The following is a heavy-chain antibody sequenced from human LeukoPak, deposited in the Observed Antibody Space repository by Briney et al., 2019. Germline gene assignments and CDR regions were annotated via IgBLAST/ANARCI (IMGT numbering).Heavy chain of an antibody. V-gene: IGHV3-53*01. D-gene: IGHD3-22*01. J-gene: IGHJ4*02. CDR1: GFTISNNY. CDR3: AKYYYDSSGYYITPPARAPDY. CDR2: IYSGGST. Sequence: PGGSLRLSCAASGFTISNNYMSWVRQAPGKGLEWVSVIYSGGSTYYADSVKGRFTISRDNSKNTLYLQMNSLRAEDTAVYYCAKYYYDSSGYYITPPARAPDYWGQGTLVTVSS.